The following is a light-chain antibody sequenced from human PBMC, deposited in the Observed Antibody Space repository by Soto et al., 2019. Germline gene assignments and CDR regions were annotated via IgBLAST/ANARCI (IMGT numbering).Light chain of an antibody. Sequence: VGDTITITCRASQSVRSYLNWYQQKPGKAPDLLIYTTTSLQSEVPSRFSGSGSETHFTLTISSLQSEDFAVYYCQQYNNWPQTFGQGTKVDIK. CDR2: TTT. CDR1: QSVRSY. CDR3: QQYNNWPQT. V-gene: IGKV1-39*02. J-gene: IGKJ1*01.